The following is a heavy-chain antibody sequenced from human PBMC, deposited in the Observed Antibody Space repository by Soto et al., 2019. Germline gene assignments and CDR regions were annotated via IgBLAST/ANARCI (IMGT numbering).Heavy chain of an antibody. CDR3: ARGNGHYYDTSGYYVPNWFDP. D-gene: IGHD3-22*01. V-gene: IGHV4-59*01. J-gene: IGHJ5*02. CDR2: IYYSGST. Sequence: PSETLSLTCTVSGGSISSYHWSWIRQPPGKGLEWIGHIYYSGSTNYNPSLKSRVTISVDRSKNQFSLKLSSVTAADTATYYCARGNGHYYDTSGYYVPNWFDPWGQGTLVTVSS. CDR1: GGSISSYH.